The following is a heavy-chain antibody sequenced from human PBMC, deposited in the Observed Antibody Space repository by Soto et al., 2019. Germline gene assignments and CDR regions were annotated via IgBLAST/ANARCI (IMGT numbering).Heavy chain of an antibody. CDR3: GREGYSSGWYTHYYYYYMDV. Sequence: PGGSLRLSCAASGFTVSSNYMSWVRQAPGKGLEWVSVIYSSGSTHYADSVKGRFTISRDNSKNTLYLQMNSLRAEDTAVYYCGREGYSSGWYTHYYYYYMDVWGKGTTVTVSS. CDR2: IYSSGST. J-gene: IGHJ6*03. D-gene: IGHD6-19*01. V-gene: IGHV3-66*01. CDR1: GFTVSSNY.